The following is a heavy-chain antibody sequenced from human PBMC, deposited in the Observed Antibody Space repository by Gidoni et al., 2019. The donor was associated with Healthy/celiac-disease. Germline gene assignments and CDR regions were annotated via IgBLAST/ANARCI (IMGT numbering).Heavy chain of an antibody. D-gene: IGHD6-19*01. CDR2: ISGSVGST. Sequence: EVQLLESGGGLVQPGGSLRLSCAASGFTFSSYAMSWVRQAPGKGLEWVSAISGSVGSTYYADSVKGRFTISRDNSKNTLYLQMNSLRAEDTAVYYCAKEGSGWYAYYYYGMDVWGQGTTVTVSS. J-gene: IGHJ6*02. V-gene: IGHV3-23*01. CDR1: GFTFSSYA. CDR3: AKEGSGWYAYYYYGMDV.